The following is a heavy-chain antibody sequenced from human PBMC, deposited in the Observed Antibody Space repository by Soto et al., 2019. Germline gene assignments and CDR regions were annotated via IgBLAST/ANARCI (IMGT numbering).Heavy chain of an antibody. CDR1: GYTFTSYG. V-gene: IGHV1-18*01. J-gene: IGHJ6*03. CDR3: ARDLHEDYYYYYMDV. CDR2: ISAYNGNT. Sequence: GASVKVSCKASGYTFTSYGISWVRQAPGQGLEWMGWISAYNGNTNYAQKLQGRVTTTTDTSTSTAYMELRSLRSDDTAVYYCARDLHEDYYYYYMDVWGKGTTVAVSS.